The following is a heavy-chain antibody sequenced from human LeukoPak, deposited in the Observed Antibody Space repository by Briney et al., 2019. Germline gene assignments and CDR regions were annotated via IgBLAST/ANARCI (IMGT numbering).Heavy chain of an antibody. J-gene: IGHJ6*03. CDR2: ISDNGGNT. CDR3: AKARSMDV. CDR1: GFTFSSYA. Sequence: GGSLRLSCGASGFTFSSYAMSWVRQAPGKGLEWVSTISDNGGNTYYADSVKGRFTISRDNSKNTLYLQMNSLRAEDTAVYYCAKARSMDVWGKGTTVTVSS. V-gene: IGHV3-23*01.